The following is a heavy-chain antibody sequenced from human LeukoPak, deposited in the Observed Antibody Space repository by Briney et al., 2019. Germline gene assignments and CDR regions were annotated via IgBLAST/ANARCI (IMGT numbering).Heavy chain of an antibody. D-gene: IGHD3-3*01. Sequence: SETLSLTCTVSGGSISSYYWSWIRQPPGKGLEWIGYIYYSGSTNYNPSLKSRVTISVDTSKNQFSLKLSSVTAADTAVYYCARLMTVLEAFDIWGQGTMVTVSS. CDR2: IYYSGST. V-gene: IGHV4-59*01. J-gene: IGHJ3*02. CDR1: GGSISSYY. CDR3: ARLMTVLEAFDI.